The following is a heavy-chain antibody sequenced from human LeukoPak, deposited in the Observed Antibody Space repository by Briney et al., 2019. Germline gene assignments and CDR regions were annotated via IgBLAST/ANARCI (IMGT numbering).Heavy chain of an antibody. CDR2: IKSKTDGGTT. CDR1: GFTFSNAW. J-gene: IGHJ6*03. CDR3: TTGSYYYYMDV. V-gene: IGHV3-15*01. Sequence: GGSLRLSCAASGFTFSNAWMSWVRQAPGKGLEWVGRIKSKTDGGTTDYAAPVKGRFTISRGDSKNTLYLQMNSLKTEDTAVYYCTTGSYYYYMDVWGKGTTVTVSS.